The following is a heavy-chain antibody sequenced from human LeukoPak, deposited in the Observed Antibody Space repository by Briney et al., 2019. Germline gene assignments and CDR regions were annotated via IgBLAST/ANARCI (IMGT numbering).Heavy chain of an antibody. D-gene: IGHD2-15*01. CDR2: IYTSGST. CDR1: GGSISSYY. CDR3: ARGYCSGGSCYSYYYYYYMDV. J-gene: IGHJ6*03. Sequence: SETLSLTCTVSGGSISSYYWSWIRQPAGKGLEWIGRIYTSGSTNYNPSLKSRVTMSVDTSKNRFSLKLSSVTAADTAVYYCARGYCSGGSCYSYYYYYYMDVWGKGTTVTVSS. V-gene: IGHV4-4*07.